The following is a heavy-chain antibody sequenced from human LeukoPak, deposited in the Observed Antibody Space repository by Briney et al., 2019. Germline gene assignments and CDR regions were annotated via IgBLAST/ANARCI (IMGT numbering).Heavy chain of an antibody. V-gene: IGHV3-23*01. D-gene: IGHD5/OR15-5a*01. CDR2: ISDSGGST. CDR1: GFTFSTYA. Sequence: GGSLRLSCAASGFTFSTYAMSWVRQAPGKGLEWVSVISDSGGSTYYADSVKGRFTISRDNAKNSLYLQMNSLRAEDTAVYYCARESRDAFDIWGQGTMVTVSS. J-gene: IGHJ3*02. CDR3: ARESRDAFDI.